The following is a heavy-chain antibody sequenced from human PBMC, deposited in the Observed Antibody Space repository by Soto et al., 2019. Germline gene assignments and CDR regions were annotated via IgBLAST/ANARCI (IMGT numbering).Heavy chain of an antibody. D-gene: IGHD2-21*02. CDR3: ARDPYCGGDCGVFDP. V-gene: IGHV1-3*01. CDR2: INAGNGNT. J-gene: IGHJ5*02. Sequence: ASVKVSCKASGYTFTSYAMHWVRQAPGQGLEWMGWINAGNGNTKYSQKFQGRVTITRDTSASTAYMELSSLRSEDTAVYYCARDPYCGGDCGVFDPWGQGTLVTVSS. CDR1: GYTFTSYA.